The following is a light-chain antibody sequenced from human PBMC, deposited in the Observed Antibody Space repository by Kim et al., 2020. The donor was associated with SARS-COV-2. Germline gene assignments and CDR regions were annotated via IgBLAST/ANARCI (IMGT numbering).Light chain of an antibody. Sequence: ASVKLTCTLGSGHSSCAIAWHQQQPEKGPRFLMKVNSDGSHSKGDGIPDRFSGSSSGAERYLTISSLQSEDEADYYCQTWDTGMGVFGGGTQLTVL. CDR2: VNSDGSH. CDR1: SGHSSCA. V-gene: IGLV4-69*01. CDR3: QTWDTGMGV. J-gene: IGLJ3*02.